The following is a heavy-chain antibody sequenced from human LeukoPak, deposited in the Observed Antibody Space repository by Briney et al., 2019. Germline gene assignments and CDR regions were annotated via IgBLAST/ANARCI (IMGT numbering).Heavy chain of an antibody. J-gene: IGHJ5*02. CDR2: IYYSGST. Sequence: SETLSLTCTVSGDSINNYYWNWIRQPPGKGLEWIGYIYYSGSTDYNPSLKSRVTISGDTSKNQFSLKLSSVTAADTAVYYCARGPLNWFDPWGQGTLVTVSS. V-gene: IGHV4-59*01. CDR3: ARGPLNWFDP. CDR1: GDSINNYY.